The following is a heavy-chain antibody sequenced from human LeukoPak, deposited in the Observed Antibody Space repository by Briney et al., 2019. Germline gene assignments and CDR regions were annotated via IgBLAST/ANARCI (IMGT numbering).Heavy chain of an antibody. CDR3: ARDPMADFDY. CDR1: GFTFSTYA. Sequence: GGSLRLSCAASGFTFSTYAFHWVRQAPGTGLEWVAVISSDGGNKIYADSVKGRFTISRDNSKNTLFLQMNGLRTEDTAVYYCARDPMADFDYWGQGTLVTVSS. J-gene: IGHJ4*02. CDR2: ISSDGGNK. V-gene: IGHV3-30*04. D-gene: IGHD2-8*01.